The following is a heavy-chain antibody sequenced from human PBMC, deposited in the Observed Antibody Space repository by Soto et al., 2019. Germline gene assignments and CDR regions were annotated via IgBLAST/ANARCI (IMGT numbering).Heavy chain of an antibody. J-gene: IGHJ6*03. V-gene: IGHV4-30-4*01. CDR3: AKPPAAAGTVDYYYYMDV. Sequence: PSETLSLTCTVSGGSISFDHYHWTWIRQPPGKGLEWIGYVHYSGSVLYNPSLQSRVSISVDTSKNQFSLKLSSVTAEDTAVYYCAKPPAAAGTVDYYYYMDVWGKGTTVTVSS. CDR1: GGSISFDHYH. CDR2: VHYSGSV. D-gene: IGHD6-13*01.